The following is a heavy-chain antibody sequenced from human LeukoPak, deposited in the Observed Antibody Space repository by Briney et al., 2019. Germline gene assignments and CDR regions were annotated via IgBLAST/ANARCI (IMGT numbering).Heavy chain of an antibody. CDR1: GYTFTGYY. CDR2: INPNSGGT. Sequence: ASVKVSCKASGYTFTGYYMHWVRQAPGQGLEWMGWINPNSGGTNYAQKFQGWVTMTRDTSISTAYMELSRLRSDDTAVYYCARVLRSVGSSWSDAFDIWGQGTMVTVSS. D-gene: IGHD6-13*01. J-gene: IGHJ3*02. V-gene: IGHV1-2*04. CDR3: ARVLRSVGSSWSDAFDI.